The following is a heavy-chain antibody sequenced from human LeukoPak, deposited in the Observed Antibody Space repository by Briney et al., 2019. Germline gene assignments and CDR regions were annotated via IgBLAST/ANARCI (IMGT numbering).Heavy chain of an antibody. J-gene: IGHJ4*02. CDR1: GGSVSSGSYY. CDR2: IYYSGST. D-gene: IGHD6-19*01. Sequence: SETLSLTCTVSGGSVSSGSYYWSWIRQPPGKGLEWIGYIYYSGSTNYNPSLKSRVTMSVDTSKNQFSLKLSSVTAADTAVYYCARESSGWYYFDYWGQGTLVTVSS. CDR3: ARESSGWYYFDY. V-gene: IGHV4-61*01.